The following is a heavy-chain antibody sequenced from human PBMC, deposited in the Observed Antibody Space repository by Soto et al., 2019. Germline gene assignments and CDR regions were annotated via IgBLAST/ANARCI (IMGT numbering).Heavy chain of an antibody. CDR3: ATDYGPGEAGLVLER. CDR2: IHEDKNAK. Sequence: EVRLVESGGGLVQPGGSLRLSCEASGFTFSSRWMTWVRQGPGKGLEWVANIHEDKNAKDYVDSVKGRFTISRDNAKNSLYLQMNGLRDEDTAVYYCATDYGPGEAGLVLERWGQGALVIVS. V-gene: IGHV3-7*02. D-gene: IGHD3-10*01. CDR1: GFTFSSRW. J-gene: IGHJ4*02.